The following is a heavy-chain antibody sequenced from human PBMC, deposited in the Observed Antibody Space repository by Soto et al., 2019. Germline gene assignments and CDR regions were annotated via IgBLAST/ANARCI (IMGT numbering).Heavy chain of an antibody. V-gene: IGHV3-15*01. Sequence: EVHLVESGGGLVKPGGSLRLSCAASGFTFSNAWMSWLRQAPGKGMEWVGRVKSKTDGVPTDYAAPVKGRITISRDDSKNTLYLQMNSLKTDDTAVYYCTTRERSSSWYSYYYYYYMDVGGKGTTVTVSS. D-gene: IGHD6-13*01. CDR2: VKSKTDGVPT. CDR3: TTRERSSSWYSYYYYYYMDV. CDR1: GFTFSNAW. J-gene: IGHJ6*03.